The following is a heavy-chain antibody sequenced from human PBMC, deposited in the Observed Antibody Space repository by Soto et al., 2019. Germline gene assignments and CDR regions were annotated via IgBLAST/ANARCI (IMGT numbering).Heavy chain of an antibody. CDR3: IGSFPF. J-gene: IGHJ4*02. Sequence: EVYLVESGGGLVEPGRSQRLSCTASGFPFGNFLMSWFRQAPGKGMEWVGFIRSQPYGGTAEYAASVRGRFTISRDDSKGIAYLQMNSLQTEDSGVYYCIGSFPFWGQGTLVTVSS. CDR1: GFPFGNFL. CDR2: IRSQPYGGTA. D-gene: IGHD3-10*01. V-gene: IGHV3-49*03.